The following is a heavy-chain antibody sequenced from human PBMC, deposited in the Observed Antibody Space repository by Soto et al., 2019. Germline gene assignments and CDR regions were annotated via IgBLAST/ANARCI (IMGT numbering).Heavy chain of an antibody. Sequence: GASVKVSCKASGYTFTSYDINWVRQATGQGLEWMGWMNPNSGNTGYAQKFQGRVTMTRNTSISTAYMELSSLRSEDTAVYYCARWPTYYDFWSGYFRDAFDIWGQGTMVTVSS. V-gene: IGHV1-8*01. CDR1: GYTFTSYD. CDR3: ARWPTYYDFWSGYFRDAFDI. J-gene: IGHJ3*02. CDR2: MNPNSGNT. D-gene: IGHD3-3*01.